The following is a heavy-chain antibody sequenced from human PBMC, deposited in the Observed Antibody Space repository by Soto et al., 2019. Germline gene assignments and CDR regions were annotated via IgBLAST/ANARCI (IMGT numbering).Heavy chain of an antibody. CDR1: GGSISSGDYY. J-gene: IGHJ6*02. CDR2: IYYSGST. CDR3: ARGGRYCSGGSCYSAYGMDV. D-gene: IGHD2-15*01. V-gene: IGHV4-30-4*01. Sequence: TSETLSLTCTVSGGSISSGDYYWSWIRQPPGKGLEWIGYIYYSGSTYYNPSLKSRVTISVDTSKNQFSLKLSSVTAADTAVYYCARGGRYCSGGSCYSAYGMDVWGQGTTVTVSS.